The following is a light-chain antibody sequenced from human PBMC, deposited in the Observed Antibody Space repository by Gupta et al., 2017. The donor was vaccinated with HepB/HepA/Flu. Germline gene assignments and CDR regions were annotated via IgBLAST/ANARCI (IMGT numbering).Light chain of an antibody. CDR2: TNN. Sequence: SVLTKPPSASGTPGQKFTISCSGSNSNIGSNTVNWYQQLPGTAPKLLIYTNNHRPSGVPDRFSGSKSGTSASLAISGLQSEDEAGYFCAAWDDSLNGPVFGGGTKLTVL. CDR1: NSNIGSNT. CDR3: AAWDDSLNGPV. V-gene: IGLV1-44*01. J-gene: IGLJ3*02.